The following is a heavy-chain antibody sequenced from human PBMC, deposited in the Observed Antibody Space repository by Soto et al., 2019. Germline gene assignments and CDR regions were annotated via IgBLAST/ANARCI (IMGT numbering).Heavy chain of an antibody. J-gene: IGHJ4*02. CDR1: GGSISSGGYY. CDR2: IYYSGST. CDR3: ASEGYYDSSGYYPHFDY. D-gene: IGHD3-22*01. V-gene: IGHV4-31*03. Sequence: SETLSLTCTVSGGSISSGGYYWSWIRQHPGKGLEWIGYIYYSGSTYYNPSLKSRVTISVDTSKNQFSLKLSSVTAADTAVYYCASEGYYDSSGYYPHFDYWGQGTLVTVSS.